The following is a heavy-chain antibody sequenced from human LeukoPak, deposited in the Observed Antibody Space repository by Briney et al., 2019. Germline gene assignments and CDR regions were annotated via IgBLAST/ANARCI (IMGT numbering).Heavy chain of an antibody. D-gene: IGHD3-16*02. CDR2: IYPGDSAT. CDR3: ARGLSSISNWFDP. CDR1: GYSFTSYW. J-gene: IGHJ5*02. V-gene: IGHV5-51*01. Sequence: GESLKISCKGSGYSFTSYWIGWVRQMPGKGLEWMGIIYPGDSATRYSPSFQGQVTISADKSISTAYLQWSSLKASDTAMYYCARGLSSISNWFDPWGQGTLVTVSS.